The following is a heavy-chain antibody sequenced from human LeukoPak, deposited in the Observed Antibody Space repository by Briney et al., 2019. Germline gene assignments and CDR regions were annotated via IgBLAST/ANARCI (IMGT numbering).Heavy chain of an antibody. D-gene: IGHD3-3*02. J-gene: IGHJ5*02. CDR2: IYSGGTT. V-gene: IGHV3-53*01. CDR3: AREFATFMVT. Sequence: PGGSLRLSCVGSGFTVSSNHMNWVRQAPGKGLEWVSIIYSGGTTYYADSVKGRFTISRDNSMNTLYLLMNSLRADDTAVYYCAREFATFMVTWGQGTMVTVSS. CDR1: GFTVSSNH.